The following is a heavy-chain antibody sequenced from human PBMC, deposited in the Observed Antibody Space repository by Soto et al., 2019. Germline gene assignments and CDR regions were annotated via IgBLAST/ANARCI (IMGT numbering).Heavy chain of an antibody. CDR3: ARGGYSSSWSRWDYYGMDV. J-gene: IGHJ6*02. Sequence: ASVKVSCKASGGTFSSYAISWVRQAPGQGLEWMGWISAYNGNTNYAQKLQGRVTMTTDTSTSTAYMELRSLRSDDTAVYYCARGGYSSSWSRWDYYGMDVWGQGTTVTVSS. D-gene: IGHD6-13*01. CDR1: GGTFSSYA. V-gene: IGHV1-18*01. CDR2: ISAYNGNT.